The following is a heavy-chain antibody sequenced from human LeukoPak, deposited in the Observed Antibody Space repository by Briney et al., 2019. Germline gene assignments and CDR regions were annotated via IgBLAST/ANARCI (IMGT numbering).Heavy chain of an antibody. CDR3: ARGGRVLRFLEWTHKYYFDY. Sequence: SETLSLTCAVYGGFFSGYYWSWIRQPPGKGLEWIGEINHSGSTNYNPSLKSRVTISVDTSKNQFSLKLSSVTAADTAVYYCARGGRVLRFLEWTHKYYFDYWGQGTLVTVSS. D-gene: IGHD3-3*01. V-gene: IGHV4-34*01. J-gene: IGHJ4*02. CDR2: INHSGST. CDR1: GGFFSGYY.